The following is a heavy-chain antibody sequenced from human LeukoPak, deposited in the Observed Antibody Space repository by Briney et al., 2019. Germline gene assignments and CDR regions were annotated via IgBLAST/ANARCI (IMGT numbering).Heavy chain of an antibody. D-gene: IGHD1-26*01. CDR3: ARDWFSGSYYPFDY. CDR1: GFTFSDYY. J-gene: IGHJ4*02. V-gene: IGHV3-11*01. CDR2: ISSSGSTI. Sequence: GGSLRLSCAASGFTFSDYYMSWIRQAPGKGLEWVSYISSSGSTICYADSVKGRFTISRDNAKNSLYLQMNSLRAEDTAVYYCARDWFSGSYYPFDYWGQGTLVTVSS.